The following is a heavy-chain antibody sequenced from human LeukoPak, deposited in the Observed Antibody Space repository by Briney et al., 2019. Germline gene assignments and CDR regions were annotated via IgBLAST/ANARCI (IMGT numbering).Heavy chain of an antibody. J-gene: IGHJ4*02. CDR2: IYYSGDS. CDR1: GGSISGFY. Sequence: SETLSLTCAVSGGSISGFYWSGIRQPPGKGLEWIGYIYYSGDSNYNPSLKSRVTISLDTSKNKVSLKLSSVTAADTAVYYCARHPFASPFDYWGQGTLVTVSS. V-gene: IGHV4-59*08. D-gene: IGHD2-21*01. CDR3: ARHPFASPFDY.